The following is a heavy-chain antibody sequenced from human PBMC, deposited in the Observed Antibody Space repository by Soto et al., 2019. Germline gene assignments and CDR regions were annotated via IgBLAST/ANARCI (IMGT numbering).Heavy chain of an antibody. Sequence: QVQLQESGPGLVKPSQTLSLTCTVSGGSISSGGYYWSWIRQHPGKGLEWIGYIYYSGSTYYNPSIMGGVSIAVDTCKNQFSLEVSSVSAADTAVYYCARGGDTVGPGIGYVDLWGRGTLVTVSS. CDR1: GGSISSGGYY. D-gene: IGHD4-17*01. CDR3: ARGGDTVGPGIGYVDL. CDR2: IYYSGST. J-gene: IGHJ2*01. V-gene: IGHV4-31*03.